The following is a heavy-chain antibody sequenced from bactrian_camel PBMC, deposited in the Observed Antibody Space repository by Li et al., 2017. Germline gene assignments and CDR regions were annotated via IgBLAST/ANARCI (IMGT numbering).Heavy chain of an antibody. CDR2: IDSSGRT. Sequence: HVQLVESGGDLVQPGGSLRLSCAASGFTFSNYWMYWVRQAPGKGLEWVSTIDSSGRTNYTDSVAGRAIITRDNAENTLNLQMNSLKPGDTAMYYCATSAVFLPRSYWGQGTQVTVS. J-gene: IGHJ4*01. V-gene: IGHV3S1*01. CDR3: ATSAVFLPRSY. CDR1: GFTFSNYW.